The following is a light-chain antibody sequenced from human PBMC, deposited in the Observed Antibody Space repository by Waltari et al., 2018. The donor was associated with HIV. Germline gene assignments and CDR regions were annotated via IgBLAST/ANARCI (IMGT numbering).Light chain of an antibody. J-gene: IGKJ3*01. CDR3: QEYYLSPWT. CDR1: QSISNW. Sequence: IQMTPSLSTLSASVVDSVTLTGRASQSISNWLALYQQKPGNAPKLLIYKASTVEGGVPSRFRGSGDGTEFTRTINSLQPDDVATYFCQEYYLSPWTFG. CDR2: KAS. V-gene: IGKV1-5*03.